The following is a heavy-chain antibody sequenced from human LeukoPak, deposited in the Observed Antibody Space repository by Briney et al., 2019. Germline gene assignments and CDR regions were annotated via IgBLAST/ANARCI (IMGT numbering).Heavy chain of an antibody. CDR1: GGTFSSYA. Sequence: SVKVSCKASGGTFSSYALSWVRQAPGQGLEWMGGIIPIFGTANYAQMFQGRVTITTDEPTNTAYMELSSLRSEDTAVYYCARQMATDAFDAWGQGTMVTVSS. V-gene: IGHV1-69*05. J-gene: IGHJ3*01. D-gene: IGHD5-24*01. CDR3: ARQMATDAFDA. CDR2: IIPIFGTA.